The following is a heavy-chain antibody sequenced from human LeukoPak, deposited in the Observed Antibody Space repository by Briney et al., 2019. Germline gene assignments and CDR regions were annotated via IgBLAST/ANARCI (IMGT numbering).Heavy chain of an antibody. CDR3: SRRLSGSYSDY. Sequence: SETLSLTCTVSGGSISSSSYYWGWIRQPPGKGLEWIGSIYYSGSTYYNPSLKSRVTISVDTSKNHFPLKLTSMTAADTAVYYCSRRLSGSYSDYWGRGTLVTVSS. V-gene: IGHV4-39*02. D-gene: IGHD1-26*01. CDR1: GGSISSSSYY. CDR2: IYYSGST. J-gene: IGHJ4*02.